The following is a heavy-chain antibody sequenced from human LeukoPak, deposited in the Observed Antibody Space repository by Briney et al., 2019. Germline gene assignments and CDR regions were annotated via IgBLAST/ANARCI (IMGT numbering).Heavy chain of an antibody. J-gene: IGHJ3*02. CDR3: ARSLLWFGELSGAFDI. CDR2: IYPGDSDT. Sequence: GESLKISCKGSGYSFTSYWIGWVRQMPGKGLEWMGIIYPGDSDTRYSPSFQGQVTISADKSITTAYLQWSSLKASDTAMYYCARSLLWFGELSGAFDIWGQGTMATVSS. CDR1: GYSFTSYW. V-gene: IGHV5-51*01. D-gene: IGHD3-10*01.